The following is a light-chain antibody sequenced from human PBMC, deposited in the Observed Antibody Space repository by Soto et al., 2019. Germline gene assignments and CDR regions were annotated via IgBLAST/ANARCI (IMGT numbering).Light chain of an antibody. CDR2: SAS. V-gene: IGKV1-39*01. CDR1: QTIGTF. Sequence: DIQVTQSPSSLSASVGDSVTITCRTSQTIGTFLNWYQQKPGKVPKLLISSASSLHTGVPSRFSASGSGTDLTVTISSLQPEDFATYYWQQTYLTWTFWQATKVDIX. J-gene: IGKJ1*01. CDR3: QQTYLTWT.